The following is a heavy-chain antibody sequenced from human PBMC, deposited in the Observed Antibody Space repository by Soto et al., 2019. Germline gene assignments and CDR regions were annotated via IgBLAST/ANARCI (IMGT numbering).Heavy chain of an antibody. D-gene: IGHD5-18*01. CDR2: IYYSGST. V-gene: IGHV4-30-4*01. J-gene: IGHJ4*02. Sequence: TLSLTCTVSGGSISSGDYYWSWIRQPPGKGLEWIGYIYYSGSTYYNPSLKSRVTISVDTSKNQFSLKLSSVTAADTAVYYCASLLQLSLYYFDYWGQGTLVTVSS. CDR1: GGSISSGDYY. CDR3: ASLLQLSLYYFDY.